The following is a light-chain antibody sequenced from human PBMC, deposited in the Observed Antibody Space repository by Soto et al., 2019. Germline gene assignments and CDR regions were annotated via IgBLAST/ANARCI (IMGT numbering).Light chain of an antibody. CDR2: GAS. CDR1: QSVSSN. Sequence: EIVMTQSPATLSVSPGERATLSCRASQSVSSNLAWYQQKRGQAPRLLIYGASTRATGLPDRISGSGSGTEFTLTISSLQSEDFALYYCQQYNDWPLTFGGGTNVEIK. CDR3: QQYNDWPLT. V-gene: IGKV3-15*01. J-gene: IGKJ4*01.